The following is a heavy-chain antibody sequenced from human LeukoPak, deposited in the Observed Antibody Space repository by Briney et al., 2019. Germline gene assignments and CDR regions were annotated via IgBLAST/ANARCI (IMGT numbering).Heavy chain of an antibody. CDR2: IYTRGST. D-gene: IGHD1-14*01. J-gene: IGHJ6*03. CDR1: GGSISSDY. CDR3: ARDRKYYYHMDV. Sequence: ASETLSLTCTVSGGSISSDYWSWIRQSPGKGLEWIGYIYTRGSTNYNPSLNSRVTMSGDTSKNQFSLNLTSLTAADTAVYYCARDRKYYYHMDVWGKGTTVTVSS. V-gene: IGHV4-4*08.